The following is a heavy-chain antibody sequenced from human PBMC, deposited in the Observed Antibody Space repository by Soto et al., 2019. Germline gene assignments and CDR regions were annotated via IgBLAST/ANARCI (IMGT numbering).Heavy chain of an antibody. CDR2: ISWNSGSI. D-gene: IGHD6-19*01. CDR3: TKDQAKRWYSSGSYDF. CDR1: GFTFDDYA. V-gene: IGHV3-9*01. Sequence: LSCAASGFTFDDYAMHWVRQAPGKGLEWVSGISWNSGSIGYADSVKGRFTISRDNAKNSLYLQMDSLRAEDTALYHCTKDQAKRWYSSGSYDFWGHGTLATVSS. J-gene: IGHJ5*01.